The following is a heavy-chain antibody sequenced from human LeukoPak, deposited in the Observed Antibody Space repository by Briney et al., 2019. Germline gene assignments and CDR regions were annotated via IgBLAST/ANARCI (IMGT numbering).Heavy chain of an antibody. J-gene: IGHJ3*02. CDR3: ASELGYGDYVYDAFDI. Sequence: PGGSLRLSCAASGFTFSSYAMHWVRQAPGKGLEWVAVISYDGSNKYYADSVKGRFTISRDNSKNTLYLQMNSLRAEDTAVYYCASELGYGDYVYDAFDIWGQGTMVTVSS. CDR1: GFTFSSYA. V-gene: IGHV3-30-3*01. CDR2: ISYDGSNK. D-gene: IGHD4-17*01.